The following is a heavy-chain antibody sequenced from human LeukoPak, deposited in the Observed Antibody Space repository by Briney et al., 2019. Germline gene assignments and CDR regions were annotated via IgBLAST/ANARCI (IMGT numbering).Heavy chain of an antibody. Sequence: GGSLRLSCAASGFTFSTYAMSWVRQPPREGLEWVSAISDSGGSTYYADSVKGRFTISRDNSKNTLYLQMNSLRAEDTAVYYCARWLQRPIDSWGQGTLVTVSS. CDR2: ISDSGGST. J-gene: IGHJ4*02. D-gene: IGHD5-24*01. CDR3: ARWLQRPIDS. CDR1: GFTFSTYA. V-gene: IGHV3-23*01.